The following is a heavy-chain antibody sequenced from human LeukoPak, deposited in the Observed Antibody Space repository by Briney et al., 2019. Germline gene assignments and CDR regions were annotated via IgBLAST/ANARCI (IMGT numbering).Heavy chain of an antibody. CDR1: GFTVSSNY. D-gene: IGHD3-10*01. CDR3: ARGESPIAFDY. Sequence: GGSLRLSCAASGFTVSSNYMSWVRQAPGKRLEWVSVIYSGGSTYYADSVKGRFTISRDNSKNTLYLQMNSLRAEDTAVYYCARGESPIAFDYWGQGTLVTVSS. J-gene: IGHJ4*02. V-gene: IGHV3-66*01. CDR2: IYSGGST.